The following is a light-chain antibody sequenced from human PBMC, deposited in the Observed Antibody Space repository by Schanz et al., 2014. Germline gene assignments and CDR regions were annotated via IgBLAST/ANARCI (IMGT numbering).Light chain of an antibody. Sequence: EIVLTQSPGTLSLSPGERATLSCRASQSLSSSYLAWYQQKPGQAPRLLIYGASSRATGIPDRFSGSGSGTDFTLTISRLEPEDFSVYYCQHYSLSPLFGQGTKVDI. CDR2: GAS. CDR3: QHYSLSPL. V-gene: IGKV3-20*01. CDR1: QSLSSSY. J-gene: IGKJ1*01.